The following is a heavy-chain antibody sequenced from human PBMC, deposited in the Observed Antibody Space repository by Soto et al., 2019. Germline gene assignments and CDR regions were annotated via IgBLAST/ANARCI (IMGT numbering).Heavy chain of an antibody. CDR2: IIPIFNST. CDR1: GSRFSNYV. J-gene: IGHJ4*02. CDR3: AREGRGKKAGYNGLVSLGY. Sequence: SVKVSCKVSGSRFSNYVISWVRQAPGHGLEWLGRIIPIFNSTKYARSFQGRVTITADKSTSTASLELSSLRSDDTAVYYCAREGRGKKAGYNGLVSLGYWGQGTLVTVSS. D-gene: IGHD2-2*02. V-gene: IGHV1-69*06.